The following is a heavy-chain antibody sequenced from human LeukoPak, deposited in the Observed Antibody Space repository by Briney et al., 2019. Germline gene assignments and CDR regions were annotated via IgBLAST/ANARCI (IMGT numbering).Heavy chain of an antibody. V-gene: IGHV4-61*02. D-gene: IGHD3-22*01. CDR1: GGSISSGSYY. CDR2: IYTSGIT. Sequence: SQTLSLTCTVSGGSISSGSYYWSWIRQPAGQGLEGIGRIYTSGITNYNPSLKSRVTISVDTYKNQFCLRLGSVTGADTGVYYCARVGYDSCGCLVYWGEGTLVTVSS. J-gene: IGHJ4*02. CDR3: ARVGYDSCGCLVY.